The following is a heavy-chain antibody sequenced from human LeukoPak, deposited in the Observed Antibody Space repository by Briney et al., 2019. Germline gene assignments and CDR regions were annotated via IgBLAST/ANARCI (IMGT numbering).Heavy chain of an antibody. J-gene: IGHJ4*02. CDR1: GYTFTSYA. D-gene: IGHD3-22*01. Sequence: SVKVSCKASGYTFTSYAISWVRQAPGLGLEWMGGIIPIFGTANYAQKFQGRVTITADESTSTAYMELSSLRSEDTAVYYCASRVVVTTTRDYYFDYWGQGTLVTVSS. V-gene: IGHV1-69*13. CDR3: ASRVVVTTTRDYYFDY. CDR2: IIPIFGTA.